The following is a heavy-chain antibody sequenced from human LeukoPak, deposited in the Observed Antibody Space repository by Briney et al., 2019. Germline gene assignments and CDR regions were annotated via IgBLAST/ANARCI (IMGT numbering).Heavy chain of an antibody. CDR2: IKQDGSEK. CDR1: GFTFSSSW. V-gene: IGHV3-7*01. D-gene: IGHD5-18*01. J-gene: IGHJ6*03. Sequence: GGSLRLSCAASGFTFSSSWMGWVRQAPGKGLEWVANIKQDGSEKYYVDSVKGRFTISRDNTKNSLSLQMNSLRAEDTAVYYCARAVDTAMVHYYYYYMDVWGKGTTVTVSS. CDR3: ARAVDTAMVHYYYYYMDV.